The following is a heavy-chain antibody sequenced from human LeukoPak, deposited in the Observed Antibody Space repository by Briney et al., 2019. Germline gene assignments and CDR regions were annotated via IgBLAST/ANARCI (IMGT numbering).Heavy chain of an antibody. CDR3: ARHVGYGDYVTWYFDL. J-gene: IGHJ2*01. Sequence: SETLSLTCTVSGGSISSYYWSWIRQPPGKGLEWIGYIYYSGSTNYNPSLKSRVTISVDTSKNQFSLKLSSVTAADTAVYYCARHVGYGDYVTWYFDLWGQGTLVTVSS. D-gene: IGHD4-17*01. V-gene: IGHV4-59*08. CDR2: IYYSGST. CDR1: GGSISSYY.